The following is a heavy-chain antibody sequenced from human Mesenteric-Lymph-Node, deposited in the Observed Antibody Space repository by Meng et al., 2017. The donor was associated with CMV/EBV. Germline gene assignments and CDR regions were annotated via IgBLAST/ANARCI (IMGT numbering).Heavy chain of an antibody. V-gene: IGHV3-23*03. J-gene: IGHJ4*02. CDR3: GKGSKWADC. CDR2: IYTGGKTT. Sequence: RHALAGSGFIFGDNAMNWARQAPGKGLEWVSVIYTGGKTTYYADAVKGRFTISRDDSRNTLTLQMNSLRAEDTAVYYCGKGSKWADCGDRGTLVTVSS. CDR1: GFIFGDNA. D-gene: IGHD1-26*01.